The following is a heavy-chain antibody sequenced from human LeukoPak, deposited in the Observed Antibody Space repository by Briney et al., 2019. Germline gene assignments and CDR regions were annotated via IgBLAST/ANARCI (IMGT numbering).Heavy chain of an antibody. CDR1: GFTFSSYS. CDR2: IISSSSHM. J-gene: IGHJ6*03. D-gene: IGHD1-1*01. V-gene: IGHV3-21*01. Sequence: GGSLRLSCAASGFTFSSYSMNWVRQAPGKGLEWVSSIISSSSHMYYADSVKGRFTISRDNAKNSLYLQMNSLRAEDTAVYYCATTRAPSNGRVLYYMDVWGKGTTVTVSS. CDR3: ATTRAPSNGRVLYYMDV.